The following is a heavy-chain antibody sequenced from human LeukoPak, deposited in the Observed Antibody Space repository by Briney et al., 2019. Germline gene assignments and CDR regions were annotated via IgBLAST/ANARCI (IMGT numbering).Heavy chain of an antibody. D-gene: IGHD2-21*02. V-gene: IGHV3-48*03. CDR2: ISNSGSTI. CDR1: GFTFSDYE. J-gene: IGHJ3*02. Sequence: GGSLRLSCTASGFTFSDYEMNWVRQATGKGLEWVAYISNSGSTINYADSVKGRFTISRDNAKKSLYLQMNSLRAEDTAVYYCATDAYSVVTKDAFDIWGQGTMVTVSS. CDR3: ATDAYSVVTKDAFDI.